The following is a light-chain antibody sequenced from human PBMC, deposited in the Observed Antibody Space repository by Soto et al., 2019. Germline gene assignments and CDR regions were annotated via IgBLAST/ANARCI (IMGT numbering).Light chain of an antibody. CDR3: QQYGNYPLT. CDR2: DAS. V-gene: IGKV3-20*01. CDR1: QSVSSSY. J-gene: IGKJ4*01. Sequence: EIVLTQSPGTLSLSPGERATLSCRASQSVSSSYLAWYQQKPGQAPRLLIYDASSRATGIPDRFSGSGSGTDFTLTISRLEPEDFAVYYCQQYGNYPLTFGGGTKV.